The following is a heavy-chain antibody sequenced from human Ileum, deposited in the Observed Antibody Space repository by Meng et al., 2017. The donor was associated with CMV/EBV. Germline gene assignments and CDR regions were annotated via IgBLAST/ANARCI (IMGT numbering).Heavy chain of an antibody. CDR3: TRASSTWSHFDT. V-gene: IGHV4-4*02. J-gene: IGHJ5*02. CDR2: IYHSGST. Sequence: TCDVSGGSITGSSWWTWVRQPPGKRLEWIGEIYHSGSTNYNPSLESRVTMTVDKSSNQLSLKLTSVTAADTAVYYCTRASSTWSHFDTWGQGTLVTVSS. CDR1: GGSITGSSW. D-gene: IGHD6-13*01.